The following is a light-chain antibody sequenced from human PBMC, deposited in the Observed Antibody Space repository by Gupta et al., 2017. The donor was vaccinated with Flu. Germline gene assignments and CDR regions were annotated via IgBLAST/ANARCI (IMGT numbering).Light chain of an antibody. CDR2: VAS. J-gene: IGKJ5*01. V-gene: IGKV1-12*01. CDR1: QGISSC. Sequence: GDRVTITCRASQGISSCLAWYQQKPGKAPKPLIYVASSLQSGVPSRFSGSGSGTDFTLTISSLQPEDFATYYCQQANSFPITFGQGTRVEIK. CDR3: QQANSFPIT.